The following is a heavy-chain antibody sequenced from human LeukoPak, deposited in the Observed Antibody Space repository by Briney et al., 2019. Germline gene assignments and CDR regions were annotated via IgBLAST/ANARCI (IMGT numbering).Heavy chain of an antibody. D-gene: IGHD3-22*01. CDR2: ISSNGSTI. J-gene: IGHJ4*02. CDR1: GFTFSSYE. CDR3: ARVPYYDSSGYLDY. Sequence: PGGSLRLSCAASGFTFSSYEMNWVRQAPGKGLEWVSYISSNGSTIYYADSVKGRFTISRDNAKNSLYLQMNSLRAEDTAVYYCARVPYYDSSGYLDYWGQGTLVTVSS. V-gene: IGHV3-48*03.